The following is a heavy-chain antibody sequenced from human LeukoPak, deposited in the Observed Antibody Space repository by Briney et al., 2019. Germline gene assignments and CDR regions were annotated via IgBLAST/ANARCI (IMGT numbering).Heavy chain of an antibody. CDR3: ARGPAGYPLSYYYYMDV. Sequence: PSETLSLTCTVSGGSLSSYYWSWIRQPPGKGLEWVGYIYYSGSTHYNPSLTSRVTISVDTSKNQFSLKLSSVTAADTAVYYCARGPAGYPLSYYYYMDVWGKGTTVTVSS. CDR1: GGSLSSYY. CDR2: IYYSGST. J-gene: IGHJ6*03. V-gene: IGHV4-59*01. D-gene: IGHD1-1*01.